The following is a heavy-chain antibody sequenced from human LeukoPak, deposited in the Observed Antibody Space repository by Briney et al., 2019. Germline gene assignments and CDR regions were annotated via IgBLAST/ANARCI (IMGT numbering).Heavy chain of an antibody. CDR3: AKDRGRGYSYGYADY. CDR2: IRYDGSNK. J-gene: IGHJ4*02. V-gene: IGHV3-30*02. D-gene: IGHD5-18*01. Sequence: GGSLRLSCAASGFTYSSYGMYWVHQAPGKGLEWVAFIRYDGSNKYYADSVKGRFTISRDNSKNTLYLQMNSLRAEDTAVYYCAKDRGRGYSYGYADYWGQGTLVTVSS. CDR1: GFTYSSYG.